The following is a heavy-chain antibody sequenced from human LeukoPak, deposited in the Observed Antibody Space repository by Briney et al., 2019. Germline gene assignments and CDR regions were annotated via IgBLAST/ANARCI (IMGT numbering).Heavy chain of an antibody. D-gene: IGHD3-10*01. V-gene: IGHV3-7*01. CDR1: GFTFSSYW. Sequence: GSLRLSCAASGFTFSSYWMSWVRQAPGKGLEWVANIKQDGSEKNYVDSVKGRFIISRDNTKNSLYMQVNSLRVEDTAVYYCARDSPFGVYWGQGALVTVSS. CDR2: IKQDGSEK. J-gene: IGHJ4*02. CDR3: ARDSPFGVY.